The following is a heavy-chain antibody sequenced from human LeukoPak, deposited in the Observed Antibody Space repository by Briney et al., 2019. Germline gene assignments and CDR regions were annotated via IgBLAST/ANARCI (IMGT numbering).Heavy chain of an antibody. CDR1: GFTFSSYS. V-gene: IGHV3-21*01. CDR2: ISSSSSYI. J-gene: IGHJ6*03. D-gene: IGHD3-22*01. CDR3: ARPPSGYYDSSGYYRTGGYYYYMDV. Sequence: GGSLRLSCAASGFTFSSYSMNWVRQAPGKGLEWVSSISSSSSYIYYADSVKGRFTISRDNAKNSLYLQMNSLRDEDTAVYYCARPPSGYYDSSGYYRTGGYYYYMDVWGKGTTVTVSS.